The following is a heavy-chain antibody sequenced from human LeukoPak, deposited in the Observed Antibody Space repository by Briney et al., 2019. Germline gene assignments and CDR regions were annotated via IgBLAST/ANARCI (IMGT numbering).Heavy chain of an antibody. CDR2: IKSKADGETT. V-gene: IGHV3-15*01. J-gene: IGHJ4*02. Sequence: PGGSLRLPCAVSGFSFSSAYMNWVRQAPGKGLEWIGRIKSKADGETTDYAAPVQGRFIISRDDSQNTLYLQMNSLNNEDSAVYYCSTVPSAREDYWGRGTLVIVSS. D-gene: IGHD2-2*01. CDR1: GFSFSSAY. CDR3: STVPSAREDY.